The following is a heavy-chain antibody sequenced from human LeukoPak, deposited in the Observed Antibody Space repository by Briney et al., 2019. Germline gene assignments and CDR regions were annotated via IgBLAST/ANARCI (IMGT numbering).Heavy chain of an antibody. J-gene: IGHJ4*02. CDR2: IYYSGST. CDR3: ARGRPYSGGYHLDY. V-gene: IGHV4-39*02. CDR1: GDSTSSDRYY. D-gene: IGHD1-26*01. Sequence: SETLSLTCTVSGDSTSSDRYYGGWVRQPPGKGLEWIGNIYYSGSTYYNPSLKSRVTMSVDTSKNQFFLKLNSVTAADTAVYYCARGRPYSGGYHLDYWGQGTLVTVSS.